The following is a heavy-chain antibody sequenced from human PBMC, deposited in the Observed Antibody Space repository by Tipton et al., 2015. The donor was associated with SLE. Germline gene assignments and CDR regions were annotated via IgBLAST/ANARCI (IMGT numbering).Heavy chain of an antibody. D-gene: IGHD2-15*01. J-gene: IGHJ4*02. CDR3: ARVVVGAFDY. CDR2: ISVYNGYT. V-gene: IGHV1-18*01. CDR1: GYTFIHKG. Sequence: QLVQSGVEVEKPGASVKVSCKASGYTFIHKGISWVRQAPGQGLEFMGWISVYNGYTNYAQKFQGRVTLTTDTSTSTAYMELRSLRSDDTAVYYCARVVVGAFDYWGQGTLVTVSS.